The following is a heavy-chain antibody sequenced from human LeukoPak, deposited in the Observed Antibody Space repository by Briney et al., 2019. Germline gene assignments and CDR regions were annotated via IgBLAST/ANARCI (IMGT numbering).Heavy chain of an antibody. CDR1: GFTFTSYA. D-gene: IGHD1-14*01. CDR3: VRDRNTPKY. J-gene: IGHJ4*02. Sequence: GGSLRLSCAASGFTFTSYAMGWVRQAPGKGLEWVSALSGTGGARNYAASVEGRFIISRDNSKNIVYLQMDSLRAEDTAIYYCVRDRNTPKYWGRGTLVIVSS. CDR2: LSGTGGAR. V-gene: IGHV3-23*01.